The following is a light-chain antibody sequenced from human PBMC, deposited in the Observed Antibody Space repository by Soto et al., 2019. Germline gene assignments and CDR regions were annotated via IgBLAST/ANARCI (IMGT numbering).Light chain of an antibody. Sequence: DIVMTQSPDSLAVSLGERATINCKSSQSVLFNSKNKNYLAWYQQKPGQPPKLLIYWASTRESGVPDRFSGSGSRTDFPLTISRLQAEDVAVYYCQQYYNTPLTFGGGTKVDIK. V-gene: IGKV4-1*01. CDR2: WAS. CDR1: QSVLFNSKNKNY. J-gene: IGKJ4*01. CDR3: QQYYNTPLT.